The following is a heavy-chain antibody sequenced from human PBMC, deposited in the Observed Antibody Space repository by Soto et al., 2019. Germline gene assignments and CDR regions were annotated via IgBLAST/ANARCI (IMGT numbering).Heavy chain of an antibody. CDR2: IKYSGTT. CDR1: GGSISSSRCH. V-gene: IGHV4-39*01. Sequence: QLQLQESGPGLVKPSETLSLTCTVSGGSISSSRCHWGWIRQPPGKGLEWIASIKYSGTTFYNPSLKSRVTLSVDTSKHQFALKLSSVTDAETPVYYCARHRITGSYYDAFDIWGQGTMVTVSS. CDR3: ARHRITGSYYDAFDI. J-gene: IGHJ3*02. D-gene: IGHD1-26*01.